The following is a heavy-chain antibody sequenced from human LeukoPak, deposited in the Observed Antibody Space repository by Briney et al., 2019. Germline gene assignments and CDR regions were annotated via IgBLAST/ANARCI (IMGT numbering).Heavy chain of an antibody. J-gene: IGHJ3*02. CDR3: ARNRTTVSHNDAFDI. V-gene: IGHV4-38-2*01. D-gene: IGHD4-17*01. CDR1: GYSISSGYY. CDR2: IYHSGST. Sequence: SETLSLTCAVSGYSISSGYYWGWIRQPPGKGLEWIGSIYHSGSTYYNPPLKSRVTISVDTSKNQFSLKLSSVTAADTAVYYCARNRTTVSHNDAFDIWGQGTMVTVSS.